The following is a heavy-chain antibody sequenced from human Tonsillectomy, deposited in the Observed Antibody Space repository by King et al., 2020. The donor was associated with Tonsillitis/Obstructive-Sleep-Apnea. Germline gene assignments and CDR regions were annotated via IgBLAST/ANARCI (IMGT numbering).Heavy chain of an antibody. V-gene: IGHV2-5*02. J-gene: IGHJ4*02. D-gene: IGHD4-17*01. Sequence: TLKESGPTLVKPTQTLTLTCTFSWFSLSTSGVGVGWIRQPPGKALEWRAPLYCDADKRYNPSLKNRLTITKDTSKNQVVLTMTNMDPVDTATYYCAHGTVTHGPVDYWGQGTLVTVSS. CDR2: LYCDADK. CDR1: WFSLSTSGVG. CDR3: AHGTVTHGPVDY.